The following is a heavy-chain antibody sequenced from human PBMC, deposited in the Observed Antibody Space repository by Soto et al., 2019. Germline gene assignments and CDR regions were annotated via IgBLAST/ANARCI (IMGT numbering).Heavy chain of an antibody. CDR1: GFTFSSYS. D-gene: IGHD3-3*01. CDR3: ARDAITIFGVVIPYYFDY. V-gene: IGHV3-21*01. J-gene: IGHJ4*02. Sequence: PVGSLRLSCAASGFTFSSYSMDWVRQAPGKGLEWVSSISSSSSYIYYADSVKGRFTISRDNAKNSLYLQMNSLRAEDTAVYYCARDAITIFGVVIPYYFDYWGQGTLVTVSS. CDR2: ISSSSSYI.